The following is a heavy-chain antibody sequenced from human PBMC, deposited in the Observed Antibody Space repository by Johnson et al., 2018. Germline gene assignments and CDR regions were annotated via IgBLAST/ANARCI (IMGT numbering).Heavy chain of an antibody. CDR3: VRDLDSGSYYYYYYGMDV. D-gene: IGHD6-19*01. CDR2: ISSSSTYI. J-gene: IGHJ6*02. V-gene: IGHV3-21*01. CDR1: GFTFSSYS. Sequence: EVQLLESGGGLVQPGGSXKLSCAASGFTFSSYSMNWVRQTPGKGLEWVSSISSSSTYIYYADSVKGRFTISRDNAENSLYLQMNSLRDEDTAVYYCVRDLDSGSYYYYYYGMDVWGQGTTVTVSS.